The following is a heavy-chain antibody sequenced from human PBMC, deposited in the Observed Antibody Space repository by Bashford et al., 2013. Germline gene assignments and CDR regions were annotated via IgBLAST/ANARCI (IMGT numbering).Heavy chain of an antibody. V-gene: IGHV1-2*02. CDR2: INPNSGGT. D-gene: IGHD6-13*01. CDR1: GYTFTGYY. Sequence: ASVKVSCKASGYTFTGYYMHWVRQAPGQGLEWMGWINPNSGGTNYAQKFQGRVTMTRDTSISTAYMELSRLRSDDTAVYYCARVRIYSSSWFDAFDIWGQGTMVTVSS. J-gene: IGHJ3*02. CDR3: ARVRIYSSSWFDAFDI.